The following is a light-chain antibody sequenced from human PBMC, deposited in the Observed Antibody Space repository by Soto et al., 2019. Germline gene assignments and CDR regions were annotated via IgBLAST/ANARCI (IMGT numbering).Light chain of an antibody. CDR3: QHRSNRPLLWT. CDR1: QSVSNS. Sequence: EIVLTQSPATLSLSPGERATLSCRASQSVSNSLAWYQQKPGQAPRLLIYDASNRATGIPARFSGSGSGTDFTLTISSLEPEDFAVYYCQHRSNRPLLWTFGGGTKVEIK. CDR2: DAS. J-gene: IGKJ4*01. V-gene: IGKV3-11*01.